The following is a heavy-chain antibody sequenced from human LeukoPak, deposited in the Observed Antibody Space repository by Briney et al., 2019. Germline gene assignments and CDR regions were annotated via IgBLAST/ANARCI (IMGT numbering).Heavy chain of an antibody. J-gene: IGHJ5*02. V-gene: IGHV4-38-2*02. CDR2: IYHTGRT. CDR3: ARDFGHNFYDSGTKWFDP. D-gene: IGHD3-10*01. CDR1: GHSISSTYC. Sequence: SQTLSLICTVYGHSISSTYCWGWIRQSPGRGVEWIGSIYHTGRTFYNPSFTSRVTISVDTSKNQFSLNLTSVTGADTAVYYCARDFGHNFYDSGTKWFDPWGQGTLVTVSS.